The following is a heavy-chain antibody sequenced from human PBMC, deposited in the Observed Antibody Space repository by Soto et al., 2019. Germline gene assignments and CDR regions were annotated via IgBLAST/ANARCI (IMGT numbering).Heavy chain of an antibody. CDR1: GYTLTRDG. CDR2: ISAYNGNT. D-gene: IGHD6-19*01. CDR3: ARAVAGDFDY. V-gene: IGHV1-18*01. J-gene: IGHJ4*02. Sequence: ASVKGSCKASGYTLTRDGVSWVRQAPGQGLEWMGWISAYNGNTNYAQKLQGRVTMTTDTSTSTAYMELRSLRSDDTAVYYCARAVAGDFDYWGQGTLVTVSS.